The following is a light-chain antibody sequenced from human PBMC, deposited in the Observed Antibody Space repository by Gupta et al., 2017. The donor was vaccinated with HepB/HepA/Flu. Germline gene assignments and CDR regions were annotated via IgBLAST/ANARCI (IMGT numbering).Light chain of an antibody. CDR3: QQRSNWPPIT. CDR2: DAS. J-gene: IGKJ5*01. CDR1: QSVSSY. Sequence: EIVLTQSPATLSLSPGERATLSCRASQSVSSYLAWYQQKPGQAPRLLIYDASNRATGIPARFSGSGSGTDFTLTSSSLEPEDFAVYYGQQRSNWPPITCGQGTRLEIK. V-gene: IGKV3-11*01.